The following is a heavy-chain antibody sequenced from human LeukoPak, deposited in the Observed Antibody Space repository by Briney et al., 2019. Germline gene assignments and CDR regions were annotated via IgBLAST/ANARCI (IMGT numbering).Heavy chain of an antibody. V-gene: IGHV1-8*01. D-gene: IGHD3-10*01. CDR1: RSTFTTYD. CDR2: INPHSGTT. CDR3: ARGGWYGKWGNNAMGV. Sequence: ASVKVSCKASRSTFTTYDINWVRQATGQGLEWMGWINPHSGTTDYAQKFQGRVTMTRDTSTDTIYMELSSLRSEDTAVYYCARGGWYGKWGNNAMGVWGQGTTVTVSS. J-gene: IGHJ6*02.